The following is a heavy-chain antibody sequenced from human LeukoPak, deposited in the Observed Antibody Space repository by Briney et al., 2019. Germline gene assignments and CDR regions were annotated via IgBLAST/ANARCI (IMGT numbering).Heavy chain of an antibody. V-gene: IGHV3-48*02. Sequence: GGSLRLSCAASGFAFSTYGMNWVRQAPGKGLEWISYITSRSTAYYADSVRGRFTISRDNAKNSLHLEMNGLRDDDTAVYYCARRISGSYLNYWGKGTLVTVSS. J-gene: IGHJ4*02. CDR1: GFAFSTYG. CDR3: ARRISGSYLNY. D-gene: IGHD3-10*01. CDR2: ITSRSTA.